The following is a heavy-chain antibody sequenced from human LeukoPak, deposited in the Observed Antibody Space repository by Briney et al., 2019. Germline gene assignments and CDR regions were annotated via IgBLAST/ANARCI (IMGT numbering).Heavy chain of an antibody. J-gene: IGHJ4*02. Sequence: ASVKVSCKASGYTFTSYGISWVRQAPGQGLEWMGWISAYNGNTNYAQKLQGRVTMTTDTSTSTGYMELSSLRSEDTAVYYCARTRLVSGWFFDYWGQGTLVTVSS. CDR2: ISAYNGNT. V-gene: IGHV1-18*01. CDR3: ARTRLVSGWFFDY. D-gene: IGHD6-19*01. CDR1: GYTFTSYG.